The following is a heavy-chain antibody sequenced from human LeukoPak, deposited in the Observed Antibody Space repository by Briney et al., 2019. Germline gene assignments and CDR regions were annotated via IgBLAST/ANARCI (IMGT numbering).Heavy chain of an antibody. CDR1: GFTFDDYG. Sequence: GGSLRLSCAASGFTFDDYGMSWVRQAPGKGLEWVSGINWNGGSTGYADSAKGRFTISRDNAKNSLYLQMNSLRAEDTALYYCARGYYYDSSGYYEDYWGQGTLVTVSS. CDR2: INWNGGST. V-gene: IGHV3-20*04. CDR3: ARGYYYDSSGYYEDY. J-gene: IGHJ4*02. D-gene: IGHD3-22*01.